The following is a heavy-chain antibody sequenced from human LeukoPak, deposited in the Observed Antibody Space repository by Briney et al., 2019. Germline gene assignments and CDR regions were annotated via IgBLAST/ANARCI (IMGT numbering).Heavy chain of an antibody. D-gene: IGHD3-22*01. CDR2: STPSVYTT. CDR3: VREESDGYFAY. J-gene: IGHJ4*02. CDR1: GYTFNNYL. Sequence: ASVKVACKASGYTFNNYLLHWVLQAPGQGLEWVGRSTPSVYTTNYAQKFRVTVTMTRDTPTSTVYMELSSLRSEDPAVYHGVREESDGYFAYWSQGTLVIVSS. V-gene: IGHV1-46*02.